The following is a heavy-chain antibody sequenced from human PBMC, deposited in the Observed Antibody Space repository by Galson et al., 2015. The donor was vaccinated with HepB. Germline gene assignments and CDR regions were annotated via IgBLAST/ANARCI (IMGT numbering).Heavy chain of an antibody. CDR1: GFTFSVSA. V-gene: IGHV3-73*01. CDR2: IRSKADIYAT. D-gene: IGHD6-19*01. CDR3: AKDQGSASGWSGAFDS. J-gene: IGHJ4*02. Sequence: SLRLSCAASGFTFSVSAIHWVRQASGKGLEWVGRIRSKADIYATAYAASVKGRFTITRDNSKNTLYLQMNSLRPEDTAVFFCAKDQGSASGWSGAFDSWGQGTLVTVSS.